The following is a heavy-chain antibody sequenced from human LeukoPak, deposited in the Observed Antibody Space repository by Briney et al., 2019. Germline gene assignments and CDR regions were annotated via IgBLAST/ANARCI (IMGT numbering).Heavy chain of an antibody. Sequence: GGSLRLSCAASGLTVSSYYMSWVRQAPGKGLEWVSVIYSAGSTYYADSVKGRFTISRDNSKNTLYLQMNSLRAEDTAVYYCARDASGQWLGYYFDYWGQGTLVTVSS. CDR2: IYSAGST. CDR1: GLTVSSYY. D-gene: IGHD6-19*01. V-gene: IGHV3-66*02. CDR3: ARDASGQWLGYYFDY. J-gene: IGHJ4*02.